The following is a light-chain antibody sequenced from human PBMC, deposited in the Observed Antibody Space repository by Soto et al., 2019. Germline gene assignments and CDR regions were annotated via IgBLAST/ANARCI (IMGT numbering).Light chain of an antibody. CDR3: RSYDNSLSVSV. CDR1: ISNMGGNHH. J-gene: IGLJ1*01. Sequence: QSLLPQPPCVSGDPGDLVTISCTGSISNMGGNHHVKWYHHLPRRDPRVLTPGNRHRPSGVPARFSGSKYGTSASLAISRLQAEDEADYYCRSYDNSLSVSVFRTRTNVTVL. CDR2: GNR. V-gene: IGLV1-40*01.